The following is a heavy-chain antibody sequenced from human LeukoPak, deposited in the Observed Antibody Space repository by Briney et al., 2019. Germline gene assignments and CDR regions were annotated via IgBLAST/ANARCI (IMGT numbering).Heavy chain of an antibody. Sequence: ASVKVSCKASGYTFTSYGISWVRQAPGQGLEWMGWISAYNGNTNYAQKLQGRVTMTTDTSTSTAYMELRSLRSDDTAVYYCARDLPLARYCSSTGCPFLGFDYWGQGTLVTVSS. V-gene: IGHV1-18*01. CDR1: GYTFTSYG. CDR3: ARDLPLARYCSSTGCPFLGFDY. D-gene: IGHD2-2*01. CDR2: ISAYNGNT. J-gene: IGHJ4*02.